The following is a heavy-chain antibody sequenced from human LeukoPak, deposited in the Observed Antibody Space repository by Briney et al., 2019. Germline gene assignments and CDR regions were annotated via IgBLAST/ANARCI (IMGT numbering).Heavy chain of an antibody. CDR2: IIPIFDTA. V-gene: IGHV1-69*05. D-gene: IGHD6-13*01. Sequence: SVKVSCKASGGTFSSYAISWVRQAPGQGLEWMGRIIPIFDTANYAQKFQGRVTITTDESTSTAYMELSSLRSEDTAVYYCARDLPSSWRFDYWGQGTLVTVSS. CDR3: ARDLPSSWRFDY. CDR1: GGTFSSYA. J-gene: IGHJ4*02.